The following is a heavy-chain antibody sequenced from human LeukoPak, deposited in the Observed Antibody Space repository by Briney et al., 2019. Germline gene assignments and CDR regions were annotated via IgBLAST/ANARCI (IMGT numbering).Heavy chain of an antibody. CDR1: GFTFSNYG. J-gene: IGHJ4*02. D-gene: IGHD6-19*01. CDR3: ARSIAVTLPDY. CDR2: ISSNSLFK. Sequence: GGSLRLSCAASGFTFSNYGMHWVRQAPGKGLEWVSAISSNSLFKKYADSVKGRFTISRDNAKNSLYLQMNSLRAEDTAVYYCARSIAVTLPDYWGQGTLVTVSP. V-gene: IGHV3-21*01.